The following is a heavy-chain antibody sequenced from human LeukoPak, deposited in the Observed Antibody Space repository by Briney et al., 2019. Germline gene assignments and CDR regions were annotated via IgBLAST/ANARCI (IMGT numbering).Heavy chain of an antibody. V-gene: IGHV3-21*01. CDR2: ISSSSSYI. CDR3: ARRLGYCSGTSCSTARFDY. Sequence: GGSLRLSCAASGFTFSSYSMNWVRQAPGKGLEWVSSISSSSSYIYYADSVKGRFTISRDNAKNSLYLQMNSLRAEDTAVYYCARRLGYCSGTSCSTARFDYWGQGTLVTVSS. CDR1: GFTFSSYS. J-gene: IGHJ4*02. D-gene: IGHD2-2*01.